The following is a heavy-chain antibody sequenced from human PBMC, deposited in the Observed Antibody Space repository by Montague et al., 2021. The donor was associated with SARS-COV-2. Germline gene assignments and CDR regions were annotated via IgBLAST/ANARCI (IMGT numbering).Heavy chain of an antibody. V-gene: IGHV4-59*01. Sequence: SETLSLTCTVSGGSISSYYWIWIRQPPGKGLEWIRNIYYSGSTXXXPSXKSRVTISVDTSKNQFSLKLSSVTAADTAVYYCARGSGWMGNAFDIWGQGTMVTVSS. CDR2: IYYSGST. D-gene: IGHD6-19*01. J-gene: IGHJ3*02. CDR3: ARGSGWMGNAFDI. CDR1: GGSISSYY.